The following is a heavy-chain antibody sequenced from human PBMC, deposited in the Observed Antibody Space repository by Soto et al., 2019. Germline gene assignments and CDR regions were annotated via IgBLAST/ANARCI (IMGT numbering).Heavy chain of an antibody. D-gene: IGHD3-22*01. V-gene: IGHV4-34*01. J-gene: IGHJ5*01. CDR3: STRAYDTNGYYRFDP. CDR1: GGSFSVHC. CDR2: INHSGRV. Sequence: SETLSVTCAVYGGSFSVHCWTWIRQSPGKGLEWIGDINHSGRVNYSPSLKSRVTISLDTSKNQFSLNLSAVTAADTAMYYCSTRAYDTNGYYRFDPWGQGTLVTVSS.